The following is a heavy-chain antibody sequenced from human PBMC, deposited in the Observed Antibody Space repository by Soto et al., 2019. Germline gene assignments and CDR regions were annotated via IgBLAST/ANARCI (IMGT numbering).Heavy chain of an antibody. CDR1: GFTFNNYA. CDR3: AKGALGSSSWYDFDY. J-gene: IGHJ4*02. V-gene: IGHV3-23*01. Sequence: EVQLLESGGGLVQPGGSLRLSCAASGFTFNNYAMNWVRQAPGKGLEWVSSISGSGGSTYYADSVKGRSTISRDNSKNTLYLQMNSLRAEDTAVYYCAKGALGSSSWYDFDYWGQGTLVTVSS. D-gene: IGHD6-13*01. CDR2: ISGSGGST.